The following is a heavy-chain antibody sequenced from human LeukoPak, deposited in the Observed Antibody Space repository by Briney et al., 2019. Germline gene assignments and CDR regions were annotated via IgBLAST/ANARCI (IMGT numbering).Heavy chain of an antibody. J-gene: IGHJ4*02. D-gene: IGHD2-2*01. CDR3: ARGNHCGSTSCALDY. Sequence: GESLKISCKASGYSFPNYWIAWVRQMSGKGLEWMGIIYPGDSDTRYSPSFQGQVTISVDKSISTAYLQWSSLKASDTAMYYCARGNHCGSTSCALDYWGQGTLVTVSS. CDR1: GYSFPNYW. V-gene: IGHV5-51*01. CDR2: IYPGDSDT.